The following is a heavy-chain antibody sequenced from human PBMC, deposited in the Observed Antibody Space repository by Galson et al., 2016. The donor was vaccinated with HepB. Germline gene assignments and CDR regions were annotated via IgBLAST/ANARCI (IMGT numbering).Heavy chain of an antibody. CDR3: ARTGVVVAATRGGWFDP. CDR1: GGSISSGGYY. J-gene: IGHJ5*02. CDR2: IYYSGST. Sequence: TLSLTCTVSGGSISSGGYYWSWIRQPPGKGLEWIGYIYYSGSTNYNPSLKSRVTISVDTSKNQFSLKLSSVTAADTAVYYCARTGVVVAATRGGWFDPWGQGTLVTVSS. V-gene: IGHV4-61*08. D-gene: IGHD2-15*01.